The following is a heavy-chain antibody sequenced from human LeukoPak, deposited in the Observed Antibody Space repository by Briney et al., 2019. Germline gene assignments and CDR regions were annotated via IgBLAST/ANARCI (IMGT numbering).Heavy chain of an antibody. D-gene: IGHD6-6*01. CDR1: GFTFSDYE. J-gene: IGHJ4*02. V-gene: IGHV3-48*03. CDR2: ISRSGSTI. CDR3: ARGGAARPDF. Sequence: GGSLRLSCAASGFTFSDYEMNWVRQAPGKGLEGVSCISRSGSTIYYADSVKGRFTISRDNAKNSLYLQMNSLRVEDTAVYYCARGGAARPDFWGQGTLVTVSS.